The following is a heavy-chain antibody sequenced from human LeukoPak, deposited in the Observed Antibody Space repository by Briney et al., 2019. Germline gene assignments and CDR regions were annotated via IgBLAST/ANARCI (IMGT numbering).Heavy chain of an antibody. CDR2: IYYSGST. CDR3: ARGEPTRGSNYIDY. J-gene: IGHJ4*02. CDR1: GGSISSYY. V-gene: IGHV4-59*01. D-gene: IGHD1-26*01. Sequence: SETLSLTCTVSGGSISSYYWNWIRQPPGKGLEWIGYIYYSGSTNSNPSLKSRVTISVDTSKNQFSLRLTSVTAADTAVYYCARGEPTRGSNYIDYWGQGTLVTVSS.